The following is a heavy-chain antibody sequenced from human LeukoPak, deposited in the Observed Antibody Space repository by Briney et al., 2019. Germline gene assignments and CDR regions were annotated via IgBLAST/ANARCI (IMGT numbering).Heavy chain of an antibody. Sequence: SETLSLTCTVSGGSISSYYWSWIRQPAGKGLEWIGRIHTSGSTNYNPSLKSRVTMSVDTSKNQFSLKLSSVTAADTAVYYCAREGSCLGHFDYWGQGTLVTVSS. D-gene: IGHD1-26*01. CDR2: IHTSGST. J-gene: IGHJ4*02. CDR1: GGSISSYY. V-gene: IGHV4-4*07. CDR3: AREGSCLGHFDY.